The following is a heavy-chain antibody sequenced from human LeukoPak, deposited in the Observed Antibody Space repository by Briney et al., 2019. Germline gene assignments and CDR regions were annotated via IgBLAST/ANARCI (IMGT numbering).Heavy chain of an antibody. D-gene: IGHD4-17*01. CDR1: GFTFSGYA. CDR2: ISGSGGST. J-gene: IGHJ4*02. Sequence: GGSLRLSCAASGFTFSGYAMGWVRQATGKGLEWVSAISGSGGSTYYADSVKGRFTISRDNSKNTLYLQMNSLRAEDTAVYYCAKDHTDYGDYVFDYWGQGTLVTVSS. CDR3: AKDHTDYGDYVFDY. V-gene: IGHV3-23*01.